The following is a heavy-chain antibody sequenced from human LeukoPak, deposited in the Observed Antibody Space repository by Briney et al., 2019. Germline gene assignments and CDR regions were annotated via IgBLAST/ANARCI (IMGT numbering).Heavy chain of an antibody. J-gene: IGHJ6*03. Sequence: SETLSLTCAVYGGSFSGYYWSWIRQPPGKGLEWIGEINHSGSTNYNPSLKSRVTISVDTPKNQFSLKLSSVTAADTAVYYCARERADSSGLNNYMDVWGKGTMVTVSS. CDR3: ARERADSSGLNNYMDV. CDR1: GGSFSGYY. D-gene: IGHD6-19*01. CDR2: INHSGST. V-gene: IGHV4-34*01.